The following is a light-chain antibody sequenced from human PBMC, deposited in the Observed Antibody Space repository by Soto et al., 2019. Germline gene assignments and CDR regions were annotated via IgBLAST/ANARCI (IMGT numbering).Light chain of an antibody. CDR2: KNN. V-gene: IGLV1-47*01. CDR3: AAWDDSLSGGV. CDR1: RSNIGSNY. Sequence: QSVLTQPPSASGTPGQRVIISCSGSRSNIGSNYVYWYQQLPGTAPKLLIYKNNQRPSGVPDRFSGAKSGTSASLAISGLRSEDEADYYCAAWDDSLSGGVFGTGTKVTVL. J-gene: IGLJ1*01.